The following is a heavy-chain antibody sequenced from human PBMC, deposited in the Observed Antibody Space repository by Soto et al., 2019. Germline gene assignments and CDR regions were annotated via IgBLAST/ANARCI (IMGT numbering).Heavy chain of an antibody. J-gene: IGHJ4*02. D-gene: IGHD3-16*02. V-gene: IGHV1-69*01. CDR2: IIPIFGTA. Sequence: QVQLVQSGAEVKKPGSSVKVSRKASGGTFSSYAISWVRQAPGQGLEWMGGIIPIFGTANYAQKFQGRVTITADESTSTAYMELSSLRSEDTAVYYCARDGYDYVWGSYRSIDYWGQGTLVTVSS. CDR1: GGTFSSYA. CDR3: ARDGYDYVWGSYRSIDY.